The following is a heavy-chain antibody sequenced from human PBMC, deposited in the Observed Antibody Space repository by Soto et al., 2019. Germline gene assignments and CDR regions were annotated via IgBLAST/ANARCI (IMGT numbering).Heavy chain of an antibody. CDR3: ARGNQWLRAFDI. J-gene: IGHJ3*02. V-gene: IGHV3-30-3*01. CDR2: ISYDGSNK. CDR1: GFTFSSYA. Sequence: LRLSCAASGFTFSSYAMHWVRQAPGKGLEWVAVISYDGSNKYYADSVKGRFTISRDNSKNTLYLQMNSLRAEDTAVYYCARGNQWLRAFDIWGQGTMVTVSS. D-gene: IGHD6-19*01.